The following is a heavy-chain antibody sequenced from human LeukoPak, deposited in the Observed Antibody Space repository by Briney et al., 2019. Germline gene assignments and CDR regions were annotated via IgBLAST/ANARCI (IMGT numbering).Heavy chain of an antibody. D-gene: IGHD4-11*01. CDR3: AREPFFDDYRIGGWFDP. CDR1: GFTFSSYV. Sequence: GGSLRLSCAASGFTFSSYVMTWVRQAPGEGLEWVSAINGGGDYSDYADSVKGRFTMSRDNSKNTLYLQMSSLRAKDTAVYYCAREPFFDDYRIGGWFDPWGQGTLVTVSS. J-gene: IGHJ5*02. CDR2: INGGGDYS. V-gene: IGHV3-23*01.